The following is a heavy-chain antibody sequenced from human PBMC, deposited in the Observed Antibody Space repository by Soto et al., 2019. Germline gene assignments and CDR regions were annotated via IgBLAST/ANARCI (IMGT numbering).Heavy chain of an antibody. CDR3: GAFRFWTSTSCYGREGGF. J-gene: IGHJ4*02. Sequence: EVQLLESGGGLVQPGGSLRLSCAASGFTFSSYAMSWVRQAPGKGLEWVSTMSGSGGYTYYADSVEGRFAISRDNSKNTLYLPMADLRAEETAVYYWGAFRFWTSTSCYGREGGFWGQGTLVTVSS. V-gene: IGHV3-23*01. CDR1: GFTFSSYA. CDR2: MSGSGGYT. D-gene: IGHD2-2*01.